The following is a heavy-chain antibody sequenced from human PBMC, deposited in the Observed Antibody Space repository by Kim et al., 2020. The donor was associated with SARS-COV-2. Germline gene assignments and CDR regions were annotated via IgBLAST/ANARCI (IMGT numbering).Heavy chain of an antibody. D-gene: IGHD6-13*01. CDR2: ISYDGSNK. J-gene: IGHJ5*02. CDR1: GFTFSSYA. V-gene: IGHV3-30*04. Sequence: GGSLRLSCAASGFTFSSYAMHWVRQAPGKGLEWVAVISYDGSNKYYADSVKGRFTISRDNSKNTLYLQMNSLRAEDTAVYYCARDQGSLAAAGSFDPWG. CDR3: ARDQGSLAAAGSFDP.